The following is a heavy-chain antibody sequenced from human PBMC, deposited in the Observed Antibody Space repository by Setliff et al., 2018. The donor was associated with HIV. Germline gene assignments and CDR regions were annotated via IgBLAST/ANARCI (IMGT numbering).Heavy chain of an antibody. CDR3: ARHKDPPGSRWIFYYYYMDL. CDR1: GGSISSGSYY. Sequence: KPSETLSLTCTVSGGSISSGSYYWSWIRQPPGKGLEWIGSIYYSGSTYYIPSLKSRVTILVDMSKNQFSLKLSSVTAADTGVYYCARHKDPPGSRWIFYYYYMDLWGGGTTVTVSS. D-gene: IGHD6-13*01. J-gene: IGHJ6*03. CDR2: IYYSGST. V-gene: IGHV4-39*01.